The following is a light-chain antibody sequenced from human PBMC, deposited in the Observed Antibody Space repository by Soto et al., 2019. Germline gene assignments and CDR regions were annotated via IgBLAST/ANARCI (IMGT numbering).Light chain of an antibody. CDR3: QQYNSYSRT. V-gene: IGKV1-5*01. CDR2: DAS. Sequence: MTPSSSTLSSSVGDRSHHTWRASQSISSWLAWYQQKPGKAPKLLIYDASSLESGVPSRFSGSGSGTEFTLTISSLQPDDFATYYCQQYNSYSRTFGQGTKVDIK. CDR1: QSISSW. J-gene: IGKJ1*01.